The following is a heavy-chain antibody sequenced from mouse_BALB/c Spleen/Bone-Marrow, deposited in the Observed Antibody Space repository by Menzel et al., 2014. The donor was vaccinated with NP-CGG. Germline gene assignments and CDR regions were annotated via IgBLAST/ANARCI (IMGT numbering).Heavy chain of an antibody. Sequence: EVMLVESGGGLVQPGGSPKLSCAASGFDFSRYWMSWVRQAPGKGLEWIGEINPDSSTINYTPSLKDKFIISRDNAKNTLYLQMSKVRSEDTALYYCAKANWDVSGYFDVWGAGTTVTVSS. CDR2: INPDSSTI. CDR3: AKANWDVSGYFDV. CDR1: GFDFSRYW. D-gene: IGHD4-1*01. V-gene: IGHV4-1*02. J-gene: IGHJ1*01.